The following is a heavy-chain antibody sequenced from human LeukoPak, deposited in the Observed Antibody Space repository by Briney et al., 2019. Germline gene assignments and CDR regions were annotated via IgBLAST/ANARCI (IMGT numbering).Heavy chain of an antibody. Sequence: GESLKISCKGSGYSFSTYWIGWVRQMPGKGLEWMGIIYPGDSDTRYSPSFQGHVTISADKSISTAYLQWSSLKASDNAMYYCARQSSYDSSVDWGQGTLVTVSS. D-gene: IGHD3-22*01. CDR2: IYPGDSDT. CDR3: ARQSSYDSSVD. J-gene: IGHJ4*02. CDR1: GYSFSTYW. V-gene: IGHV5-51*01.